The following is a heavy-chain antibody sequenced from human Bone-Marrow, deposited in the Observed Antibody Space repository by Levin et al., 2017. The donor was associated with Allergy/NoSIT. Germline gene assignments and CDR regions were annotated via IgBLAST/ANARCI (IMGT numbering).Heavy chain of an antibody. CDR2: IHPGDSHT. CDR3: ARRAYDQDIMTSNNWYDP. Sequence: KVSCEISGPRFSSYWIGWVRQRPGKGLEWMGIIHPGDSHTRYSPSFQGQITIPADTSISTAYLQWTSLKASDTAMYYCARRAYDQDIMTSNNWYDPWGQGTLVTVSS. CDR1: GPRFSSYW. V-gene: IGHV5-51*01. D-gene: IGHD3-9*01. J-gene: IGHJ5*02.